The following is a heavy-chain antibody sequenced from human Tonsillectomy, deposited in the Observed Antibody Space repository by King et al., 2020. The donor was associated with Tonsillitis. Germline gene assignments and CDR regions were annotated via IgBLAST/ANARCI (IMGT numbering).Heavy chain of an antibody. J-gene: IGHJ4*02. CDR3: AKVNYGCGGSCYSGFDH. Sequence: DVQLVESGGGLVQPGGSLRLSCAASGFTFSSYAMNWVRQAPGKGLEWVSVIYSGGSSTYYEDSVKGRFTISRDNSKNTLYLQMNSLRADDPAVYYCAKVNYGCGGSCYSGFDHWGRGTLVTVSS. CDR1: GFTFSSYA. CDR2: IYSGGSST. V-gene: IGHV3-23*03. D-gene: IGHD2-15*01.